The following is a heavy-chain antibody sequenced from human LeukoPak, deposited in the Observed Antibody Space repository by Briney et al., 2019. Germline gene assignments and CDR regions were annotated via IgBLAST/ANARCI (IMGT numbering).Heavy chain of an antibody. CDR2: IYISGST. CDR1: GASISRYS. D-gene: IGHD3-22*01. CDR3: ARIHYKDNSGYWFFDY. Sequence: PSQTLSLTCAVSGASISRYSWSWRRQPARKGLEWGLGIYISGSTNYNPSLKSRVTMSVDTCTKHISLKRRSVSAADTAVYYCARIHYKDNSGYWFFDYWGQGTLVTVSS. J-gene: IGHJ4*02. V-gene: IGHV4-4*07.